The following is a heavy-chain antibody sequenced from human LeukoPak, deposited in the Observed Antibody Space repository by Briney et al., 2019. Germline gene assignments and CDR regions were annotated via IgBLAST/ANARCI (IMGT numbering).Heavy chain of an antibody. J-gene: IGHJ4*02. CDR1: GGSISSDY. D-gene: IGHD6-19*01. CDR3: ARDGGSGWFDY. V-gene: IGHV4-4*07. CDR2: IQISGST. Sequence: PSETLSLTCTVSGGSISSDYWSWIRQPAEKGLEWIGRIQISGSTNYNPSLKSRITMSVDTSKNQFSLKLISVTAADMAVYYCARDGGSGWFDYCGQGTLVTVSS.